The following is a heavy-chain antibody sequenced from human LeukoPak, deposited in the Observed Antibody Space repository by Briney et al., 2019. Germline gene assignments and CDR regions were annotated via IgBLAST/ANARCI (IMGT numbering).Heavy chain of an antibody. CDR3: TRSPRYFDWFFGY. CDR2: ISYDGSNK. J-gene: IGHJ4*02. V-gene: IGHV3-30*04. D-gene: IGHD3-9*01. CDR1: GFTFSSYA. Sequence: PGRSLRLSCAASGFTFSSYAMHWVRQAPGKGLEWVAVISYDGSNKYYADSVKGRFTISRDNSKNTLYLQMNSLRAEDTAVYYCTRSPRYFDWFFGYWGQGTLVTVSS.